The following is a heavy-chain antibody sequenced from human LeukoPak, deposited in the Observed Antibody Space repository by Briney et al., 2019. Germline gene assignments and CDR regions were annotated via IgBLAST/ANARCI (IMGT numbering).Heavy chain of an antibody. D-gene: IGHD3-3*01. CDR2: IYYSGST. V-gene: IGHV4-59*08. CDR1: GGSISSYY. CDR3: ARLAPYDPLGMDV. J-gene: IGHJ6*02. Sequence: KTSETLSLTCTVSGGSISSYYWSWIRQPPGKGLEWIGYIYYSGSTNYNPSLKSRVTISVDTSKNQFSLKLSSVTAADTAVYYCARLAPYDPLGMDVWGQGTTVTVSS.